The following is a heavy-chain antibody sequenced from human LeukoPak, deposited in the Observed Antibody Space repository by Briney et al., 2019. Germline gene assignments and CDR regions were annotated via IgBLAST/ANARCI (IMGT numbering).Heavy chain of an antibody. CDR2: VYPADFRT. Sequence: GESLKISCKASGYSFSNYWIGRVRQMPRKGLEWLGNVYPADFRTEYSPSFRGRVTISLDKSITTAYLQLNSLQATDIGMYYCTRGKYSNGADSFDMWGQGTMVTVSS. D-gene: IGHD5-18*01. CDR3: TRGKYSNGADSFDM. J-gene: IGHJ3*02. CDR1: GYSFSNYW. V-gene: IGHV5-51*01.